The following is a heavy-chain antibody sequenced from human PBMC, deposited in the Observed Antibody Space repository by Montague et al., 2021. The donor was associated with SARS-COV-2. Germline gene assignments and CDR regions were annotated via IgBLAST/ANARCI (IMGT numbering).Heavy chain of an antibody. J-gene: IGHJ4*02. CDR3: ARGGFRVEMGTSYYFDS. Sequence: SETLSLTCAVSGGSISGHYWAWIRQPPEKGLEWIGHIYSGGSAYYNPSLKRRVTLSVGPSKNQFSLKMSSVAAADTAKYYCARGGFRVEMGTSYYFDSWGQGTLVTVSS. CDR2: IYSGGSA. V-gene: IGHV4-59*11. CDR1: GGSISGHY. D-gene: IGHD5-24*01.